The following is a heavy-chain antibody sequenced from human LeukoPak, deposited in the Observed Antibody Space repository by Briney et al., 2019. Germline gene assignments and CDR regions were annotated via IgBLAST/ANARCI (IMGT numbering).Heavy chain of an antibody. V-gene: IGHV3-33*06. J-gene: IGHJ5*02. Sequence: GGCLRLSSQASEFTLSHFAMHWVRPAPGNGLEWVEVIWRDATNQLHTDSVKGRFTISRDDFRKTVSHQMDGLRVQDTAVYYCAKDAQRGFDYRNSLEHWGQGSLVTVSS. CDR1: EFTLSHFA. CDR3: AKDAQRGFDYRNSLEH. CDR2: IWRDATNQ. D-gene: IGHD4-11*01.